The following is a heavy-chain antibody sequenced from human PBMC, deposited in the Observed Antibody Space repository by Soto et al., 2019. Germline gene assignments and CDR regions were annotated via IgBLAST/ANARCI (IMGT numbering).Heavy chain of an antibody. CDR2: IYYSANT. CDR3: ARGPCGGDCYPPDX. CDR1: GGSISSGNYY. Sequence: PSETLSLTCTVSGGSISSGNYYWSWIRQPPGKGLEWIGYIYYSANTYYNPSLKSRVTISVDTSKNHLSLKLSSVTAADTAVYYCARGPCGGDCYPPDXWGQGTLVTVSS. V-gene: IGHV4-30-4*01. D-gene: IGHD2-21*02. J-gene: IGHJ5*02.